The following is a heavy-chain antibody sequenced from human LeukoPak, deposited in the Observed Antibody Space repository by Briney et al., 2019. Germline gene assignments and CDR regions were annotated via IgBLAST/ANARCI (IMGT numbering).Heavy chain of an antibody. Sequence: SVTLSLTCIVSGYSISSGYYWGWIRQPPGKGLEWIGSIYHGERTYYNPSLKSRVTISVDTSENQFSLKLRSVTATDTAVYYCARLYDSSGYGRNFDYWGQGTLVTVSS. CDR2: IYHGERT. CDR1: GYSISSGYY. D-gene: IGHD3-22*01. CDR3: ARLYDSSGYGRNFDY. J-gene: IGHJ4*02. V-gene: IGHV4-38-2*02.